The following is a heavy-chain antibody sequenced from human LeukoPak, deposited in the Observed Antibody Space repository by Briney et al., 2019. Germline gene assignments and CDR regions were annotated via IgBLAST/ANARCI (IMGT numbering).Heavy chain of an antibody. J-gene: IGHJ3*02. V-gene: IGHV4-4*07. D-gene: IGHD3-3*01. Sequence: SETLSLTCTVSGRSISSYYWSWIRQPAGKGLEWVGRIYISGSTNYNPSLKSRVTMSVDTSKNQFSLKLSSVTAADTAVYYCARGSTIPLAFDIWGQGTMVTVSS. CDR1: GRSISSYY. CDR3: ARGSTIPLAFDI. CDR2: IYISGST.